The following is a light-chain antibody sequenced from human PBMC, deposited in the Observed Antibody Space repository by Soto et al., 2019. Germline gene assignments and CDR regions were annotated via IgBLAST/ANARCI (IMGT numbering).Light chain of an antibody. Sequence: EVVLPHSPGTLSLSPGERATLSCRASETVTSEYLAWYQQKPGQVPRLLFYGASRRAAGIPDRFSGSGSGTAFTLIISRLELGDFVVYYCHKYGTSPWTFGQGTKVEIK. CDR1: ETVTSEY. CDR3: HKYGTSPWT. CDR2: GAS. J-gene: IGKJ1*01. V-gene: IGKV3-20*01.